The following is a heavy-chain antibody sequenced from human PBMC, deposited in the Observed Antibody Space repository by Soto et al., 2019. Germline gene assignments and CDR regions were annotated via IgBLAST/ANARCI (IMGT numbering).Heavy chain of an antibody. J-gene: IGHJ4*02. Sequence: SVKVSCKASGGTFSSYAISWVQQAPGQGLEWMGGIIPIFGTANYAQKFQGRVTITADESTSTAYMELSSLRSEDTAVYYCARAHPYYYDSPRSWQAFDYWGQGTLVTVSS. D-gene: IGHD3-22*01. V-gene: IGHV1-69*13. CDR1: GGTFSSYA. CDR2: IIPIFGTA. CDR3: ARAHPYYYDSPRSWQAFDY.